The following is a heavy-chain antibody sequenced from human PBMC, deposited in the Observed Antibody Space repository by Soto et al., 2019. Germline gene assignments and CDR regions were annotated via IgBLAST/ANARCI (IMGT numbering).Heavy chain of an antibody. CDR2: IYYSGST. CDR1: CGSISSGGYY. J-gene: IGHJ3*02. CDR3: ARLIEAAGGGAFDI. V-gene: IGHV4-31*03. D-gene: IGHD6-13*01. Sequence: QVQLQESGPGLVTPSQTLSLTCTVSCGSISSGGYYWSWIRQHPGKGLEWIGYIYYSGSTDYNPSLKSRVTISVDTSKNQFSLKLSSVTAADTAVYYCARLIEAAGGGAFDIWGQGTMVTVSS.